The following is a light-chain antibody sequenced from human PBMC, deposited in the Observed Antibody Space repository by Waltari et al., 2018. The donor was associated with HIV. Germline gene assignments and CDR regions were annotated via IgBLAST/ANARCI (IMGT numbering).Light chain of an antibody. V-gene: IGLV2-8*01. Sequence: QSALTQPPSASGSPGQSVAISCPGTSSDVGGYHYVSWYQQHPGKAPRLLIYEVTQRPSGVPDRFSGSKSGNTASLTVSGLQAEDEAEYYCSSYIGRNNYVFGTGTKVSVL. CDR3: SSYIGRNNYV. J-gene: IGLJ1*01. CDR1: SSDVGGYHY. CDR2: EVT.